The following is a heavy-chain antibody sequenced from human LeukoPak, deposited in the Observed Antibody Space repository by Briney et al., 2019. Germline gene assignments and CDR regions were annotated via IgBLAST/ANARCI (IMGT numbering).Heavy chain of an antibody. CDR2: ISAYNGNT. Sequence: ASVKVSCKASGYSFTSYGISWVRQAPGKGLEWMGWISAYNGNTNYAQKLHGTVTMTTDPSTSTAYMQLRSLRSDDTAVYYCARVVVVAATVDYWGQGTLVTVSS. D-gene: IGHD2-15*01. CDR1: GYSFTSYG. V-gene: IGHV1-18*01. J-gene: IGHJ4*02. CDR3: ARVVVVAATVDY.